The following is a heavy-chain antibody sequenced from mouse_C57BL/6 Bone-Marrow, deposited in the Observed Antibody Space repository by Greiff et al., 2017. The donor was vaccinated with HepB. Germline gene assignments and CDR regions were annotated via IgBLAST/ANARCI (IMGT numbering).Heavy chain of an antibody. J-gene: IGHJ3*01. CDR1: GYSITSGYY. D-gene: IGHD2-14*01. CDR2: ISYDGSN. Sequence: VQLQQSGPGLVKPSQSLSLTCSVTGYSITSGYYWNWIRQFPGNKLEWMGYISYDGSNNYNPSLKNRISITRDTSKNQFFLKLNSVTTEDTATYYCARGTDAYWGQGTLVTVSA. CDR3: ARGTDAY. V-gene: IGHV3-6*01.